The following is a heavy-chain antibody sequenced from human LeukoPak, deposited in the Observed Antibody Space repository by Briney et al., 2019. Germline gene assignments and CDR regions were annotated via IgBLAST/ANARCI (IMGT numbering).Heavy chain of an antibody. J-gene: IGHJ4*03. V-gene: IGHV4-34*01. CDR1: GEPLRAYF. D-gene: IGHD6-6*01. CDR2: IDHRGSS. CDR3: ATRSSTLAAARCFDD. Sequence: SETLSLPCAVHGEPLRAYFWSWIRKVPGKRLEWIEEIDHRGSSNYNPPLKGRATIPVDTSKNHSSLSLTSVTAADTAVYYCATRSSTLAAARCFDDWGQGTVVTVSS.